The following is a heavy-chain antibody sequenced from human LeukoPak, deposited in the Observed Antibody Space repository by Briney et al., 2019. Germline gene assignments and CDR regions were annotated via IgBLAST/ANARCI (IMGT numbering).Heavy chain of an antibody. J-gene: IGHJ4*02. CDR3: ARYYNGFDY. CDR1: GGPISSGGYF. D-gene: IGHD2-8*01. CDR2: SCYPGST. V-gene: IGHV4-31*03. Sequence: PSETLSLSCTVSGGPISSGGYFWAWIRQGPGMGLEWIGYSCYPGSTYLHPSLKSRVFISVDASKNQFSLRLTSVTAADTAVYYCARYYNGFDYWGQGTLVTVSS.